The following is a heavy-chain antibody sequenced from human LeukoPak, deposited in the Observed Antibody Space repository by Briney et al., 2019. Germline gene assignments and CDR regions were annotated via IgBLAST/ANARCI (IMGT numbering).Heavy chain of an antibody. CDR1: GFTFRSSS. CDR2: ISSSGTYM. J-gene: IGHJ4*02. Sequence: GGSLRLSCTASGFTFRSSSFNWVRQVQGKGLEWVSSISSSGTYMYYADSVEGRFTISRDNAKNSLFLQMNSLRAEDTAVYYCAYVGWEFQLYWGQGTLVTVSS. D-gene: IGHD1-26*01. V-gene: IGHV3-21*01. CDR3: AYVGWEFQLY.